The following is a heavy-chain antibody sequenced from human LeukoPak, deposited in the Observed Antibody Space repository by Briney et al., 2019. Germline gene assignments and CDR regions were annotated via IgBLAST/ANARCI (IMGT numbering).Heavy chain of an antibody. J-gene: IGHJ1*01. D-gene: IGHD6-19*01. CDR2: IYYSGST. CDR3: AREVAGTEGYFQH. V-gene: IGHV4-59*01. Sequence: SETLSLTCTVSGGSISSYYWSWIRQPPGKGLEWIGYIYYSGSTNYNPSPKSRVTISVDTSKNQFSLKLSSVTAADTAVYYCAREVAGTEGYFQHWGQGTLVTVSS. CDR1: GGSISSYY.